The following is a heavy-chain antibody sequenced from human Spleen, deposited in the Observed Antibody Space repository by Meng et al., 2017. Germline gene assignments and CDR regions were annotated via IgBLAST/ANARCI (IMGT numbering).Heavy chain of an antibody. CDR1: GASITIHTW. V-gene: IGHV4-4*02. CDR2: IPHRGSS. Sequence: QVQVPEAGPALVKPWAPLSLTCAVYGASITIHTWWAWVRQPPGKGLEWSGEIPHRGSSAYNPSLKSRVSMSIDKSKNQFSLKLTAVTAADTVVYHCLGGSGGSGWGQGTLVTVSS. D-gene: IGHD3-10*01. J-gene: IGHJ1*01. CDR3: LGGSGGSG.